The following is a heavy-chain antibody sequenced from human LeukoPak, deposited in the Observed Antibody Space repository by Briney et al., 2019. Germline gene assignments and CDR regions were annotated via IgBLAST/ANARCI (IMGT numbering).Heavy chain of an antibody. J-gene: IGHJ6*02. D-gene: IGHD3-22*01. CDR1: GGSFTDYF. V-gene: IGHV4-34*01. CDR2: ITDYTGNT. CDR3: ARGRIAKIVVVHSFHYGMDV. Sequence: SETLSLTCDVFGGSFTDYFWTWIRQSPGKGLEWIGEITDYTGNTNYNPSLNSRVSISLEKSKNQFSLELKSVTAADTAVYYCARGRIAKIVVVHSFHYGMDVWGQGTTVTVSS.